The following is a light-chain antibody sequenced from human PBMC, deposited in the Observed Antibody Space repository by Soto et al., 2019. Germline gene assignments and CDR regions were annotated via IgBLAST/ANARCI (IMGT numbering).Light chain of an antibody. CDR3: SLYTGVTPSSV. CDR2: EVT. CDR1: SSDVGGYDY. J-gene: IGLJ1*01. V-gene: IGLV2-8*01. Sequence: SVLTQPPSSSGSPGQSVTISCTGTSSDVGGYDYVSWYQQHPGKAPKLMIYEVTIRPSGVSDRFSGSKSGNTASLTVSGLQDEDEADYYCSLYTGVTPSSVVGTGTKVTVL.